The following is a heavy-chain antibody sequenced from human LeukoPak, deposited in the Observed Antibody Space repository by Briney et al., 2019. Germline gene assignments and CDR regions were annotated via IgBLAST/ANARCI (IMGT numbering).Heavy chain of an antibody. Sequence: PGGSLRLSCVASGFTFSNYWMHWVRQAPGKGLVWVSRINSDGSSTRYADSVKGRFTISRDNAKNTLYLQMYSLRAEDTAVYYCTKEGRDCSGGTCPFDFWGQGTLVTVSS. V-gene: IGHV3-74*01. D-gene: IGHD2-15*01. CDR2: INSDGSST. CDR1: GFTFSNYW. J-gene: IGHJ4*02. CDR3: TKEGRDCSGGTCPFDF.